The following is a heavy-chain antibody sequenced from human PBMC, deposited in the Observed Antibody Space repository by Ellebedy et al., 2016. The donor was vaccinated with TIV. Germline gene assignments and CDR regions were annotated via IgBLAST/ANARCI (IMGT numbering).Heavy chain of an antibody. CDR1: GFTFSDST. Sequence: PGGSLRLSCAASGFTFSDSTMHWVRQAPGKGLEWVGRIKSKGNNYATAYAASVKGRFTISRDDSKNTLYLQMNSLKTENTDVYYCTTVVVVAATPAVDYWGQGSLVTVSS. V-gene: IGHV3-73*01. J-gene: IGHJ4*02. CDR2: IKSKGNNYAT. D-gene: IGHD2-15*01. CDR3: TTVVVVAATPAVDY.